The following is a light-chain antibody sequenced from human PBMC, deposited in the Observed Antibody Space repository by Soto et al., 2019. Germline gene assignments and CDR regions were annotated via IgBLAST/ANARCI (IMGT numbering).Light chain of an antibody. CDR3: QQYGSSPPT. CDR2: GAS. CDR1: QSVSSSY. V-gene: IGKV3-20*01. Sequence: EIVLTQSPGTLSFSPGERSTLSCSSSQSVSSSYLAWYQQKPGQAPRLLIYGASSRATGIPDRFSGSGSGTDFTLTISRLEPEDFAVYYCQQYGSSPPTFGQGTKVDI. J-gene: IGKJ1*01.